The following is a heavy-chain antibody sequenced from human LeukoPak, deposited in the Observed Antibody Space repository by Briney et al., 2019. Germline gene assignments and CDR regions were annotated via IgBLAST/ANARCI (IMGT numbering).Heavy chain of an antibody. J-gene: IGHJ4*02. CDR2: INCSRST. D-gene: IGHD6-13*01. V-gene: IGHV4-59*08. CDR1: GGSISSYY. Sequence: SETLSLTCTVSGGSISSYYWSWIRQPPGKGLEWIGYINCSRSTNYNPSPERRGTISVETSKNQSSLKLSSMTAADTAVYYCSRLVVSTWYHEVLLGRDYWGQGTLVTVSS. CDR3: SRLVVSTWYHEVLLGRDY.